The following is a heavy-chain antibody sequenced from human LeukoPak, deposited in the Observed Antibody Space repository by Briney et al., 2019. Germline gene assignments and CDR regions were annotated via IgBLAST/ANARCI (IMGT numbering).Heavy chain of an antibody. Sequence: SETLSLTCTVSGGSISSGSYYWGWIRQPAGKGLEWIGRIYTSGSTNYNPSLKSRVTISVDTSKNQFSLKLSSVTAADTAVYYCARECYDSSLDAFDIWGQGTMVTVSS. CDR2: IYTSGST. CDR1: GGSISSGSYY. V-gene: IGHV4-61*02. J-gene: IGHJ3*02. CDR3: ARECYDSSLDAFDI. D-gene: IGHD3-22*01.